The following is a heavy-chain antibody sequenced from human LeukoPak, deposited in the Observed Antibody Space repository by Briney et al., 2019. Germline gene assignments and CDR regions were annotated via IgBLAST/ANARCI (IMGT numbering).Heavy chain of an antibody. V-gene: IGHV1-69*13. CDR1: GGTFSSYA. CDR2: IIPIFGTA. Sequence: GASVKVSCKASGGTFSSYAISWVRQAPGQGLEWMGGIIPIFGTANYAQKFQGRVTITADESTSTAYMELSSLRSEDTAVYYCAREVPPDGSGSPGGTIAETYFDYWGQGTLVTVSS. CDR3: AREVPPDGSGSPGGTIAETYFDY. J-gene: IGHJ4*02. D-gene: IGHD3-10*01.